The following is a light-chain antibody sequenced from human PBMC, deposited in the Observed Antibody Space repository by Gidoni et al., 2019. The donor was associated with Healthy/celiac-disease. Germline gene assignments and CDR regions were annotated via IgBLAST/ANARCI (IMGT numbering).Light chain of an antibody. J-gene: IGKJ2*02. CDR3: QQYGSSLGT. Sequence: LSLSPGERATLSCRASQSVSSSYLAWYQQKPGQAPRLLIYGASSRATGIPDRFSGSGSGTDFTLTISRLEPEDFAVYYCQQYGSSLGTFGQGTKLEIK. CDR2: GAS. V-gene: IGKV3-20*01. CDR1: QSVSSSY.